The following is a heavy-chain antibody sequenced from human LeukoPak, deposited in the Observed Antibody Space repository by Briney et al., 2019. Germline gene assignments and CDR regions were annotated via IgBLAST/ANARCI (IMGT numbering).Heavy chain of an antibody. J-gene: IGHJ4*02. D-gene: IGHD3-3*02. CDR1: GFNFSSYG. CDR3: AKGQISRSDRFDY. Sequence: GGSLRLSCAASGFNFSSYGMTWVRQAPGKGLEWVSIISGSGRDTYYADSVKGRFTISRDKSKNTLYLQMNSLRAEDTAVYYCAKGQISRSDRFDYWGQGTHVTASS. V-gene: IGHV3-23*01. CDR2: ISGSGRDT.